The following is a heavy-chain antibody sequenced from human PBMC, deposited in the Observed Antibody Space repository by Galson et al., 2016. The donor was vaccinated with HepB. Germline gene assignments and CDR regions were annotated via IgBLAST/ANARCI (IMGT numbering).Heavy chain of an antibody. CDR3: ARHDYDSSGYNWFDP. CDR1: GGSISSSGYY. D-gene: IGHD3-22*01. Sequence: ETLSLTCTVSGGSISSSGYYWGWIRQPPGKGLEWIGGIYYSGTTYYNPSLKSRVTISLDTPKNQFSLKLRSVTAADTAMYYCARHDYDSSGYNWFDPRGQGTLVTVSS. V-gene: IGHV4-39*01. CDR2: IYYSGTT. J-gene: IGHJ5*02.